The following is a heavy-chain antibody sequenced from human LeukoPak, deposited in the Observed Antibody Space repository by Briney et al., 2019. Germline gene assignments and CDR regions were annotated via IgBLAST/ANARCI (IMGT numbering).Heavy chain of an antibody. D-gene: IGHD6-13*01. Sequence: GGSLRLSCAASGFTFSSYGMHWVRQAPGKGLEWVAVIWYDGSNKYYADSVKGRFTISRDNPKNTLYLQMNSLRAEDTAVYYCARDRIAATNWFDPWGQGTLVTVSS. CDR1: GFTFSSYG. J-gene: IGHJ5*02. CDR3: ARDRIAATNWFDP. CDR2: IWYDGSNK. V-gene: IGHV3-33*01.